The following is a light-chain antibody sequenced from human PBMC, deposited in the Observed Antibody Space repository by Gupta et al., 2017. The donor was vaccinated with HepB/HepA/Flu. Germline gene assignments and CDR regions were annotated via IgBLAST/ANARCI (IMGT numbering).Light chain of an antibody. J-gene: IGLJ2*01. Sequence: QSALTQVASVSGSPGQSITISCTGTSTDIGGYEYVSWYQQHPGKAPKLLIYEVSRRPSGVSSRFSASKSGITASLTISGLQAEDEADYYCTLYSHTTHIVFGGGPKLTVL. CDR1: STDIGGYEY. V-gene: IGLV2-14*03. CDR3: TLYSHTTHIV. CDR2: EVS.